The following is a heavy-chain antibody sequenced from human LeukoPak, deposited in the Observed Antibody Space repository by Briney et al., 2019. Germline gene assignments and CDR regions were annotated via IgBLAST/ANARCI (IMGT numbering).Heavy chain of an antibody. CDR2: IKQDGSEK. J-gene: IGHJ4*02. CDR3: AREGSYGDWGQGFDY. D-gene: IGHD4-17*01. V-gene: IGHV3-7*01. CDR1: GFTFSNYW. Sequence: GGPLRLSCAASGFTFSNYWMSWVRQAPGKALEWVANIKQDGSEKYYVDSVKGRFTISRDNAKNSLYLQMNSLRAEDTAVYYCAREGSYGDWGQGFDYWGQGTLVTVSS.